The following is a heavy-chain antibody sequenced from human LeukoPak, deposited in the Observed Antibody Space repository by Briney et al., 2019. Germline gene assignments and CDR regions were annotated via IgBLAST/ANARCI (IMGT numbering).Heavy chain of an antibody. V-gene: IGHV4-30-4*02. CDR3: ARVGYGAAAGTNWFDP. J-gene: IGHJ5*02. Sequence: SETLSLTCTVSGGSISSGDYYWSWIRQPPGKGLEWIGYIYYSGSTYYNPSLKSRVSILIDTSKNQFSLKLSSVTAADTAVYYCARVGYGAAAGTNWFDPWGQGTLVTVSS. CDR2: IYYSGST. CDR1: GGSISSGDYY. D-gene: IGHD6-13*01.